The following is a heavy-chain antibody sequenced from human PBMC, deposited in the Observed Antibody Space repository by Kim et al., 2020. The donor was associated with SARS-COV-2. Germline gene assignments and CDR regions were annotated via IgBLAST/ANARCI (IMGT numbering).Heavy chain of an antibody. CDR2: INTNTGNP. V-gene: IGHV7-4-1*02. Sequence: ASVKVSCKASGYTFTSYAMNWVRQAPGQGLEWMGWINTNTGNPTYAQGFTGRFVFSLDTSVSTAYLQISSLKAEDTAVYYCAREYPAGYIVGAQGGVDYWGQGTLVTVSS. CDR1: GYTFTSYA. D-gene: IGHD1-26*01. J-gene: IGHJ4*02. CDR3: AREYPAGYIVGAQGGVDY.